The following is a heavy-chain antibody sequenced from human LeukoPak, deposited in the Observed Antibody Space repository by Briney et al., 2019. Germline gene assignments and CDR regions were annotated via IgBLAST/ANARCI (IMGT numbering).Heavy chain of an antibody. D-gene: IGHD3-22*01. V-gene: IGHV3-23*01. CDR2: ISGSGGNT. CDR3: AKSSCGYYFNWFDP. CDR1: GFTFRNYA. J-gene: IGHJ5*02. Sequence: PGGSLRLSCAASGFTFRNYAMTWVRQAPGKGLEWVSAISGSGGNTYYADSVKGRFTISRDNSKNTLYVQMNSLRVEDTAVYYCAKSSCGYYFNWFDPWGQGTLVTVSS.